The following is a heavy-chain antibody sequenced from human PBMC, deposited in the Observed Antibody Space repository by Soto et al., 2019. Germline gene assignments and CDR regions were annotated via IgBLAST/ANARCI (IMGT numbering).Heavy chain of an antibody. J-gene: IGHJ6*02. Sequence: SETLSLTCSVSNGSISGFYWTWIRQPPGKILEWIGYIHYSGRTDYNPSLTSRATISVDTSKNQFSLKLSSVTAADTAVYYCARGLTTVVDYYYYGLDVWGQGTTVPVSS. V-gene: IGHV4-59*12. D-gene: IGHD4-4*01. CDR2: IHYSGRT. CDR1: NGSISGFY. CDR3: ARGLTTVVDYYYYGLDV.